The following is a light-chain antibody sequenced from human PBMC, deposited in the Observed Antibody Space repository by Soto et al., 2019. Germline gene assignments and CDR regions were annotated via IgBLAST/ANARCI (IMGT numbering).Light chain of an antibody. CDR3: QSYDRSLRGYV. CDR1: SSNIGAGYD. Sequence: QSVLTQPPSVSGAPGQRVTISCTGTSSNIGAGYDVHWYQHPPGTAPKLLIYGNTIRPSGVPDRFSGSKSGTSASLAITGLQAEDEADYYRQSYDRSLRGYVFGTGTKVTVL. CDR2: GNT. V-gene: IGLV1-40*01. J-gene: IGLJ1*01.